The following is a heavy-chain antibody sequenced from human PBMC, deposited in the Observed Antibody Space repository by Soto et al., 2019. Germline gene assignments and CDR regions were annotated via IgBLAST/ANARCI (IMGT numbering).Heavy chain of an antibody. V-gene: IGHV4-34*01. CDR1: CGSFIGYY. D-gene: IGHD6-13*01. Sequence: SETLSLTCAVYCGSFIGYYWSWIRQPPGKGLEWIGEINHSGSTNYNPSLKSRVTISVDTSKNQFSLKLSSVTAADTAVYYCARVRAYSSSWYGASGWFDPWGQGTLVTVSS. CDR2: INHSGST. J-gene: IGHJ5*02. CDR3: ARVRAYSSSWYGASGWFDP.